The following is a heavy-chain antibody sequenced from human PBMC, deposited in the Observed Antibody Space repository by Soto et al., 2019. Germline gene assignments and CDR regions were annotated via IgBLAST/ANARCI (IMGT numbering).Heavy chain of an antibody. Sequence: SETLSLTCAVYGGSFSGYYWSWIRQPPGKGLEWIGEINHSGSTNYNPSLKSRVTISVDTSKNQFSLKLSSVTAADTAVYYCARGSSSNYGSGYDYWGQGTLVTVSS. D-gene: IGHD3-10*01. CDR1: GGSFSGYY. V-gene: IGHV4-34*01. CDR3: ARGSSSNYGSGYDY. CDR2: INHSGST. J-gene: IGHJ4*02.